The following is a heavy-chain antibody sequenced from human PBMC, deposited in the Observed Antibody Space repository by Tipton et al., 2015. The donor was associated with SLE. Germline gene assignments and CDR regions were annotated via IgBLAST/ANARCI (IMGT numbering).Heavy chain of an antibody. CDR2: IYYSGST. J-gene: IGHJ3*02. Sequence: TLSLTCTVSGGSISSSSYYWGWIRQPPGKGLEWIGSIYYSGSTYYNPSLKSRVTISVDTSKNQFSLKLSSVTAADTAVYYCATPRYYDFWNGAFDSWGQGTMVTVSA. D-gene: IGHD3-3*01. V-gene: IGHV4-39*01. CDR3: ATPRYYDFWNGAFDS. CDR1: GGSISSSSYY.